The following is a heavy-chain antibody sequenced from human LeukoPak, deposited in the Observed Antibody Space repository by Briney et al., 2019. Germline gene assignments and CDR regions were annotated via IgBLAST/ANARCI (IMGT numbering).Heavy chain of an antibody. CDR1: GGSISSYY. CDR3: ARADGYYYYYMDV. CDR2: IYYSGST. D-gene: IGHD2-8*01. J-gene: IGHJ6*03. V-gene: IGHV4-59*12. Sequence: SETLSLTCTVSGGSISSYYWSWIRQPPGKGLEWIGYIYYSGSTNYNPSLKSRVTISVDTSKNQFSLKLSSVTAADTAVYYCARADGYYYYYMDVWGKGTTVTVSS.